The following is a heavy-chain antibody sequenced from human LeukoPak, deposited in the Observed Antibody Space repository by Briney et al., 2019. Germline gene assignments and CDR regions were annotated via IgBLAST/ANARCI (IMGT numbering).Heavy chain of an antibody. V-gene: IGHV4-38-2*01. D-gene: IGHD2-2*01. CDR1: AYSMNSLNY. Sequence: PSETLSLTCAVSAYSMNSLNYWGWIRQPPGKGLEWIASIHHSGSTDYNPSLKGRVTISIDTSKNQFSLKLTYVTAADTAVYSCARLGYCSSTSCYPDLWGQGTLVTVS. CDR3: ARLGYCSSTSCYPDL. J-gene: IGHJ5*02. CDR2: IHHSGST.